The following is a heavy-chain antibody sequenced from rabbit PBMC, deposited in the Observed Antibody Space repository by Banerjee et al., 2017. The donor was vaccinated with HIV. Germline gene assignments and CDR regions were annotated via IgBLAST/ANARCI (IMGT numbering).Heavy chain of an antibody. D-gene: IGHD1-1*01. V-gene: IGHV1S40*01. Sequence: QSLEESGGDLVKPGASLTLTCTASGFSFSSTYYMCWVRQAPGKGLEWIGCIYTGSSGSTYYASWAKGRFTISKTSSTTVTLQMTSLTAADTATYFCARANVSSSSGYGFNLWGPGTLVTVS. CDR2: IYTGSSGST. J-gene: IGHJ4*01. CDR1: GFSFSSTYY. CDR3: ARANVSSSSGYGFNL.